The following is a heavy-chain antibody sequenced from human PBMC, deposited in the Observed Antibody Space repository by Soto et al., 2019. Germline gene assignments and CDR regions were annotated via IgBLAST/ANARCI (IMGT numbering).Heavy chain of an antibody. CDR3: ARVPVPAAIQHEPPLYYYYGMDV. CDR2: IYYSGST. J-gene: IGHJ6*02. D-gene: IGHD2-2*02. CDR1: GDSISSYY. Sequence: TLSLTCTVSGDSISSYYWSWIRQPPGKGLEWIGYIYYSGSTNYNPSLKSRVTIAVDTSKNQFSLKLSSVTAADTAVYYCARVPVPAAIQHEPPLYYYYGMDVWGQGTTVTVSS. V-gene: IGHV4-59*01.